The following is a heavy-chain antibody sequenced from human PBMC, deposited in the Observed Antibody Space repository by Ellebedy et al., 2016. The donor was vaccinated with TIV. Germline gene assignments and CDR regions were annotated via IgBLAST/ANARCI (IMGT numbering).Heavy chain of an antibody. CDR2: ILPIPGKA. CDR3: ARVGNYYGGNPSYYFDY. J-gene: IGHJ4*02. CDR1: GGTFSSYG. Sequence: AASVTVSCKSSGGTFSSYGISWVRQAPGQGLEWMGGILPIPGKANYAQKFQGRVTITADESTYTAYMELSSLRSEDTAVYYCARVGNYYGGNPSYYFDYWGQGTLVTVSS. D-gene: IGHD4-23*01. V-gene: IGHV1-69*10.